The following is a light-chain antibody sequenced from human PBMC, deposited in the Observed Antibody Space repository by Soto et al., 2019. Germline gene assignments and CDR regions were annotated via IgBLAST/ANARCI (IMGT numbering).Light chain of an antibody. Sequence: QSALTQSASVSGSPGQSITISCTGTSNDIGAYDYVSWYQQHPGKAPKLLIFDVTYRPSGVSDRFSGSKSGRTASLTISGLQSEDEADYYCSSYTSVIAVVFGGGTKLTVL. J-gene: IGLJ2*01. CDR3: SSYTSVIAVV. V-gene: IGLV2-14*03. CDR2: DVT. CDR1: SNDIGAYDY.